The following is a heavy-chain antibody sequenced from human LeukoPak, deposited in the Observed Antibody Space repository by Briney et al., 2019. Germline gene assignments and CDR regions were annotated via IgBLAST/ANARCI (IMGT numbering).Heavy chain of an antibody. CDR1: GGSFSGYY. D-gene: IGHD2-2*01. CDR3: ARGRSYVVVPAASPAFDI. J-gene: IGHJ3*02. CDR2: INHSGST. Sequence: PSETLSLTCAVYGGSFSGYYWSWIRQPPGKGLEWIGEINHSGSTNYNPSLKSRVTISVDTSKNQFSLKLSSVTAADTAVYNCARGRSYVVVPAASPAFDIWGQGTMVTVSS. V-gene: IGHV4-34*01.